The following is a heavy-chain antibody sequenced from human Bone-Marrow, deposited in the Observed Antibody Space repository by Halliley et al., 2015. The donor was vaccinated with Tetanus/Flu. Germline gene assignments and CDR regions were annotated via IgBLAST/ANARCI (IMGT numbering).Heavy chain of an antibody. CDR3: ARVGCSSTSCYYQMDV. J-gene: IGHJ6*02. V-gene: IGHV4-59*12. Sequence: TLSLTCTVSGGSINDDYWSWIRQPPGQGLEWVGYIYYRGSTKYNPSLKSRVTISVDTSNNEFSLKLSSVTVADTAVYYCARVGCSSTSCYYQMDVWGLGTKVIVSS. CDR1: GGSINDDY. D-gene: IGHD2-2*01. CDR2: IYYRGST.